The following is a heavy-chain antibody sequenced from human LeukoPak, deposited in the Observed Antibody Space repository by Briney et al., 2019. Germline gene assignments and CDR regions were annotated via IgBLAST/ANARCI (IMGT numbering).Heavy chain of an antibody. Sequence: SETLSLTCTVSGGSISNVDYYWSWIRQPPGKGLEWIGYIYYSGNTNYNPSFTSRVTISVDTSKNQFSLKLSSVTAADTAVYYCASWGLIRGVIDYWGQGTLVTVSS. CDR3: ASWGLIRGVIDY. CDR2: IYYSGNT. D-gene: IGHD3-10*01. J-gene: IGHJ4*02. CDR1: GGSISNVDYY. V-gene: IGHV4-30-4*01.